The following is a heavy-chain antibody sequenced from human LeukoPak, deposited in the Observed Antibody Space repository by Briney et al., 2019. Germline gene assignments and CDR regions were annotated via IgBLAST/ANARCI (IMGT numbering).Heavy chain of an antibody. CDR2: INPNSGGT. CDR3: ARGRITMVRRVND. CDR1: VYTFTGYY. Sequence: ASVKVSCKASVYTFTGYYMHWVRQAPGQGLEWMGWINPNSGGTNYAQKFQGRVTMTRHTSISTACMEQSRTRSDDTAMYYSARGRITMVRRVNDWGPGTLVTVSS. J-gene: IGHJ4*02. V-gene: IGHV1-2*02. D-gene: IGHD3-10*01.